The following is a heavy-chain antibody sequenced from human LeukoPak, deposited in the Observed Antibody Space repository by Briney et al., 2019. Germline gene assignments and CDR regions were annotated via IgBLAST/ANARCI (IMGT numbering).Heavy chain of an antibody. CDR2: ISAYNGNT. CDR1: GYTFTSYG. D-gene: IGHD2-2*01. CDR3: ARGEILGYCSSTSCRIYNWFDP. V-gene: IGHV1-18*01. J-gene: IGHJ5*02. Sequence: ASVKVSCKVSGYTFTSYGISWVRQAPGQGLEWMGWISAYNGNTNYAQKLQGRVTMTTDTSTSTAYMELRSLRSDDTAVYYCARGEILGYCSSTSCRIYNWFDPWGQGTLVTVSS.